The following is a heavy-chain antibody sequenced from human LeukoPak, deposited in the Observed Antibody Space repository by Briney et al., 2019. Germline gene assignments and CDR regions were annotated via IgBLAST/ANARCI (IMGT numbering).Heavy chain of an antibody. CDR2: LNPQTGDT. CDR1: GYAFSAYY. Sequence: GASVKVSCKASGYAFSAYYMHWVRQAPGQGLEWMGWLNPQTGDTHFAQKFQGRVTMTRNTSISTAYMELSSLRSEDTAVYYCARGPGGSLTGDWFDPWGQGTLVTVSS. CDR3: ARGPGGSLTGDWFDP. J-gene: IGHJ5*02. D-gene: IGHD2-15*01. V-gene: IGHV1-2*02.